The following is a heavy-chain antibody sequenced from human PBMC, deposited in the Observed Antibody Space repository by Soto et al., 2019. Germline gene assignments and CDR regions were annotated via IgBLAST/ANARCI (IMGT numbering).Heavy chain of an antibody. D-gene: IGHD3-3*01. CDR1: GFTFSSSE. CDR3: ARESTTIFGVVISGYYFDY. Sequence: EVPLVESGGGLVQPGGSLRLSCTASGFTFSSSEMNWVRQAPGKGLEWLSYISSSGTTIYYADSVKGRFTISRDNAKNSLYLQMNSLRAEDTAVYYCARESTTIFGVVISGYYFDYWGQGTLVTVSS. J-gene: IGHJ4*02. CDR2: ISSSGTTI. V-gene: IGHV3-48*03.